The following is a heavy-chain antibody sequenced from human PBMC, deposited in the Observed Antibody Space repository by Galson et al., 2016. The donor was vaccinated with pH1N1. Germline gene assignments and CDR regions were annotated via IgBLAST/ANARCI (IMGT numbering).Heavy chain of an antibody. J-gene: IGHJ4*02. CDR1: GYIFTRYY. V-gene: IGHV1-46*01. CDR3: ARRYYFDS. D-gene: IGHD3-9*01. Sequence: SVKVSCKAFGYIFTRYYIRWLRQAPGQGLEWMAVMNPADGGSIYNQKFQGRVTLTRDTSTSSVYMALTNLRSDDAAVYYCARRYYFDSWGQGTQVTVSS. CDR2: MNPADGGS.